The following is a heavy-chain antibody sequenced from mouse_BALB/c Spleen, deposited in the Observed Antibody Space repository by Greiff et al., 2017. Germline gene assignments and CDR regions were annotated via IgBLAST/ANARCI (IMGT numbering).Heavy chain of an antibody. CDR2: ISNLAYSI. V-gene: IGHV5-15*02. CDR1: GFTFSDYG. J-gene: IGHJ3*01. Sequence: EVKLVESGGGLVQPGGSRKLSCAASGFTFSDYGMAWVRQAPGKGPEWVAFISNLAYSIYYADTVTGRFTISRENAKNTLYREMSSLRSEDTAMYYCARGGDSPAWFAYWGQGTLVTVSA. CDR3: ARGGDSPAWFAY.